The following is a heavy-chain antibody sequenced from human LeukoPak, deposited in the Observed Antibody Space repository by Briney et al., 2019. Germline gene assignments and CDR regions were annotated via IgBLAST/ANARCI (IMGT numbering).Heavy chain of an antibody. Sequence: SETLSLTCTVSGGSISSGSYYWSWIRQPPGKGLEWIGEIYHSGTTNSNPSLKSRLTISVDNSKNQFSLKLNSVTAADTAVYYCARHIGIAGLRGFDFWGQGTLVTVSS. CDR3: ARHIGIAGLRGFDF. CDR1: GGSISSGSYY. CDR2: IYHSGTT. D-gene: IGHD3-16*01. V-gene: IGHV4-61*05. J-gene: IGHJ4*02.